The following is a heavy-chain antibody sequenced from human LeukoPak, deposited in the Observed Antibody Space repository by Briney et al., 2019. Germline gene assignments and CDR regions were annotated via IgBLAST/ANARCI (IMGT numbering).Heavy chain of an antibody. J-gene: IGHJ3*02. Sequence: QSGGSLRLSCAASGFTFSSYSMNWVRKAPGKGLEWVSHIRSDGTITYADSVKGRFTISRDDAKTSVYLQMNSLRDEDTAMYYCARDNIWAFDIWGQGTMVTVSS. CDR3: ARDNIWAFDI. CDR2: IRSDGTI. D-gene: IGHD2/OR15-2a*01. CDR1: GFTFSSYS. V-gene: IGHV3-48*02.